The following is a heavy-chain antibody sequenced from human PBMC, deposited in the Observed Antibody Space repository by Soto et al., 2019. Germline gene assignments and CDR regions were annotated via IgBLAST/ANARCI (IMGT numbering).Heavy chain of an antibody. CDR2: IYWDDDE. J-gene: IGHJ6*02. V-gene: IGHV2-5*02. CDR3: VRNWRYYGGDYYYGMDA. Sequence: ITLKESGPTLVKPTQTITLTCTFSGFSLNTGGVGVGWVRQPRGKAMEWLALIYWDDDERYRPSLRRRLNIPKVNITNQVVTTMANMDPEDTATFYCVRNWRYYGGDYYYGMDAWGQGTPGTVSS. D-gene: IGHD3-10*01. CDR1: GFSLNTGGVG.